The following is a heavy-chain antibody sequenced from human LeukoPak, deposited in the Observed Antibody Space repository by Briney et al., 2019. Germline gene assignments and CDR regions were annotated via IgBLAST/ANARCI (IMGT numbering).Heavy chain of an antibody. Sequence: GASVKVSCKASGYTFTSYGISWVRQAPGQGLEWMGWISAYNGDTNYAQKFQGRVTMTKDTSTSTAYMELRSLRSDDTAVYYCARVSHYYGSEIEYWGQGTLVTVSS. J-gene: IGHJ4*02. CDR3: ARVSHYYGSEIEY. V-gene: IGHV1-18*01. D-gene: IGHD3-10*01. CDR2: ISAYNGDT. CDR1: GYTFTSYG.